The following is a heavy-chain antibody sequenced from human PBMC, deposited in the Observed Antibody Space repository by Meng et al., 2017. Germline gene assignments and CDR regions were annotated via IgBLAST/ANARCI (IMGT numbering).Heavy chain of an antibody. CDR3: ARGTKTWERWLQLPLDAFDI. J-gene: IGHJ3*02. V-gene: IGHV1-69*05. CDR1: GGTFSSYA. D-gene: IGHD5-24*01. Sequence: SVKVSCKASGGTFSSYAISWVRQAPGQGLEWMGGIIPIFGTANYAQKFQGRVTITTDESTSTAYMELSSLRSEDTAVYYCARGTKTWERWLQLPLDAFDIWGQGTMVTVSS. CDR2: IIPIFGTA.